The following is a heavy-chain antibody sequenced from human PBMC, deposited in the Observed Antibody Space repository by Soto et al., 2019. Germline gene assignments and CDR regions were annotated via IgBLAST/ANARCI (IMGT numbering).Heavy chain of an antibody. Sequence: QVQLVQSGAEVKKPGSSVKVSCKASGGTFSSYTISWVRQAPGQGLEWMGRIIPILGIANYAQKFQGRVTITADKSTSTAYMELSSLRSEDTAVYYCATRRGYYYYSSGHYFDYWGQGTLVTVSS. D-gene: IGHD3-22*01. CDR2: IIPILGIA. CDR1: GGTFSSYT. J-gene: IGHJ4*02. CDR3: ATRRGYYYYSSGHYFDY. V-gene: IGHV1-69*02.